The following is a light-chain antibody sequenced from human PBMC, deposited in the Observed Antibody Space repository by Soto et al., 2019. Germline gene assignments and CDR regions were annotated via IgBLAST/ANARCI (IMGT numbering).Light chain of an antibody. Sequence: QSVLTQPASVSGSPGRSITISCTGTSSDVGAYNFVSWYQQHPGKAPKLMIYDVNNRPSGVSDRFSGSKSGNTASLTISGLRAEEEADYYCNSYTTSSTSYVFGTGTKVTVL. CDR1: SSDVGAYNF. CDR2: DVN. J-gene: IGLJ1*01. CDR3: NSYTTSSTSYV. V-gene: IGLV2-14*01.